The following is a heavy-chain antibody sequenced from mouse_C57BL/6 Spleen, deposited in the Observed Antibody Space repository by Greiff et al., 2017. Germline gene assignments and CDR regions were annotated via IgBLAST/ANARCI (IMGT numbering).Heavy chain of an antibody. CDR3: ARSDTTGGFAY. CDR2: INPSTGGT. D-gene: IGHD1-1*01. Sequence: EVQLQQSGPELVKPGASVKISCKASGYSFTGYYMNWVKQSPETSLEWIGEINPSTGGTTYNQKFKAKATLTVDKSSSTAYMQLKSLTSEDSAVYYCARSDTTGGFAYWGQGTLVTVSA. CDR1: GYSFTGYY. J-gene: IGHJ3*01. V-gene: IGHV1-42*01.